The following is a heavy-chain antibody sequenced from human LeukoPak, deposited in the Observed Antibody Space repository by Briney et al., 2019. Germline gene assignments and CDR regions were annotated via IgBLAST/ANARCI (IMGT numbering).Heavy chain of an antibody. CDR3: ARVLMTTVTLYGEGDAFDI. CDR2: ITPIFGTA. V-gene: IGHV1-69*13. D-gene: IGHD4-17*01. Sequence: PGASVKVSCKASGGTFSSYAISWVRQAPGQGLEWMGGITPIFGTANYAQKFQGRVTITADESTSTAYMELSSLRSEDTAVYYCARVLMTTVTLYGEGDAFDIWGQGTMVTVSS. J-gene: IGHJ3*02. CDR1: GGTFSSYA.